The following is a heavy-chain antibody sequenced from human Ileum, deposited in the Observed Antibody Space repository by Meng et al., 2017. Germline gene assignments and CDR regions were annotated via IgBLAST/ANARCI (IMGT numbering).Heavy chain of an antibody. CDR2: AGT. CDR1: GGSVSTSDYQ. V-gene: IGHV4-61*08. D-gene: IGHD7-27*01. CDR3: ARDHWGSLDY. Sequence: HVQLKESGPGLVRPSETLFLICTVSGGSVSTSDYQWGWIRQPPGKGLEWIGYAGTNYNPSLKSRATISVDTSKRQFSLKLTSVTAADTAVYYCARDHWGSLDYWGQGILVTVSS. J-gene: IGHJ4*02.